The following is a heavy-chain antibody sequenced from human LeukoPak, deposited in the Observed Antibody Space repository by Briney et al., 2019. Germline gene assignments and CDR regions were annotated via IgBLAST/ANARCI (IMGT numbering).Heavy chain of an antibody. CDR1: GFTFSSYA. V-gene: IGHV3-23*01. J-gene: IGHJ1*01. Sequence: PGGSLRLSCAASGFTFSSYAMSWVRQAPGKGLEWVSAISGSGGSTYYADSVKGRFTISRDNSKNTLYLQMNSLRADDTAVYYCAKDVPFYGDSEAEYFQHWGQGTLVTVSS. D-gene: IGHD4-17*01. CDR3: AKDVPFYGDSEAEYFQH. CDR2: ISGSGGST.